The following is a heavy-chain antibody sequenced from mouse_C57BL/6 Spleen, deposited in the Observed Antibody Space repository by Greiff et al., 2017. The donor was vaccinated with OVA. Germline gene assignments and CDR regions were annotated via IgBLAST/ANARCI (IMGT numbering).Heavy chain of an antibody. V-gene: IGHV3-6*01. CDR1: GYSITSGYY. CDR2: ISYDGSN. J-gene: IGHJ4*01. CDR3: ARRRGPYAMDY. Sequence: EVKLVESGPGLVKPSQSLSLTCSVTGYSITSGYYWNWIRQFPGNKLEWMGYISYDGSNNYNPSLKNRISITRDTSKNQFFLKLNSVTTEDTATYYCARRRGPYAMDYWGQGTSVTVSS.